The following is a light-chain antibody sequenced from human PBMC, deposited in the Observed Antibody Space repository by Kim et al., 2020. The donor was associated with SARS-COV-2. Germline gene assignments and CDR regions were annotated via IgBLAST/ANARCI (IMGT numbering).Light chain of an antibody. CDR1: QSVNSNY. V-gene: IGKV3-20*01. CDR2: GAS. J-gene: IGKJ2*01. CDR3: QQYGGAPDT. Sequence: EIVVTQSPDTLSLSPGERATLSCRASQSVNSNYLAWYQHKPGQAPRLLIYGASNRATGIPDRFSGSGSGTDFTLTISSLEPEDFAVYYCQQYGGAPDTFGQGTKLDI.